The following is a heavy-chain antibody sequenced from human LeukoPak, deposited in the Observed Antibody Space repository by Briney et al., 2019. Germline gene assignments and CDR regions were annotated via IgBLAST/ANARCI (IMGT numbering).Heavy chain of an antibody. CDR3: ARDFHYYDSSGAD. V-gene: IGHV3-11*04. J-gene: IGHJ4*02. D-gene: IGHD3-22*01. Sequence: GGPLGLSCAASGFTFSDYYMSWIRQAPGKGLEWVSYISSSGSTIYYADSVKGRFTISRDNAKNSLYLQMNSLRAEDTAVYYCARDFHYYDSSGADWGQGTLVTVSS. CDR2: ISSSGSTI. CDR1: GFTFSDYY.